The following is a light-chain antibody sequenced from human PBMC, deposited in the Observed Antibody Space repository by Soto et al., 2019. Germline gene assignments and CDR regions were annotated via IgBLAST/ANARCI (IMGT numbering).Light chain of an antibody. CDR1: SSDVGGYNY. CDR2: DVS. V-gene: IGLV2-14*01. Sequence: QSALTQPASVSGSPGQSITISCTGTSSDVGGYNYVSWYQQHPGKAPRLLIYDVSNRPSGVSDRFSGSKSGNTASLTISGLQAEDEAHYYCNSYTSYNTQWLFGGGTKLTVL. CDR3: NSYTSYNTQWL. J-gene: IGLJ3*02.